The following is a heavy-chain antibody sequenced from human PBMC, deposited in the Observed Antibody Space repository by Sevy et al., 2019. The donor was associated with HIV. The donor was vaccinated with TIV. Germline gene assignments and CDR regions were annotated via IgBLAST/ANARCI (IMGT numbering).Heavy chain of an antibody. V-gene: IGHV4-59*13. D-gene: IGHD3-22*01. CDR1: GGYISSYY. J-gene: IGHJ4*02. CDR3: ARVSYYYDSGGRPLYSFDY. CDR2: IYNNGNT. Sequence: SETLSLICTVSGGYISSYYWSWIRQPPGKGLEWVGHIYNNGNTKYNPSLKSRVTISVDTSKNQFSLKLTSVTAADTAVYYCARVSYYYDSGGRPLYSFDYWGQGTLVTVSS.